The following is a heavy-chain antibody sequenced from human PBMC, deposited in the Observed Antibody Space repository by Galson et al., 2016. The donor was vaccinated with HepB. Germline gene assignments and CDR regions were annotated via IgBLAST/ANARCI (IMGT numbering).Heavy chain of an antibody. V-gene: IGHV4-31*03. Sequence: TLSLTCTVSGASLSSGRYFWNWIRQHPGKGLEWIGYIYDSATSSYNPSLKRRLAMSLDTSKNQFSLHLSSVTAADTAVYYCARVFCIGSSCYSSFDIWGQGTMVTVSS. J-gene: IGHJ3*02. CDR1: GASLSSGRYF. CDR2: IYDSATS. CDR3: ARVFCIGSSCYSSFDI. D-gene: IGHD3-3*01.